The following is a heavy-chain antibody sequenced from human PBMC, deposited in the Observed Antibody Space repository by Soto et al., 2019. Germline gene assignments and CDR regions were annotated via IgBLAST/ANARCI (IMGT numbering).Heavy chain of an antibody. CDR1: GFTFSTYW. J-gene: IGHJ3*02. Sequence: EVQLVQSGGGLVQPGGSLRLSCAASGFTFSTYWMTWVRQAPGKGLEWVANIKPDGSEKYYVDSVKGRFTVSRDNAKNSLYLEMNSLRAEDTAVYYCARDWGCSGAPCYSAYDIWGQGAMVTVSS. D-gene: IGHD2-15*01. CDR2: IKPDGSEK. CDR3: ARDWGCSGAPCYSAYDI. V-gene: IGHV3-7*01.